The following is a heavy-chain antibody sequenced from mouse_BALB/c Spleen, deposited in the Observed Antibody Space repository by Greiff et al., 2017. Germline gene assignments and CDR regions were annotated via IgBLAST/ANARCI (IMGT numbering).Heavy chain of an antibody. V-gene: IGHV5-12-2*01. CDR1: GFTFSSYT. Sequence: EVQLVESGGGLVQPGGSLKLSCAASGFTFSSYTMSWVRQTPEKRLEWVAYISNGGGSTYYPDTVKGRFTISRDNAKNTLYLQMSSLKSEDTAMYYCARQGYGSSPFAYWGQGTLVTVSA. CDR3: ARQGYGSSPFAY. CDR2: ISNGGGST. D-gene: IGHD1-1*01. J-gene: IGHJ3*01.